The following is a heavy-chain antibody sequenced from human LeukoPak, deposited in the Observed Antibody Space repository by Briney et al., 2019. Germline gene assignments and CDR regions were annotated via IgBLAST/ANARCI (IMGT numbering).Heavy chain of an antibody. CDR1: GYTFTSYY. Sequence: ASVKVSCKASGYTFTSYYMHWVRQAPGQGLEWMGIINPSGGGTSYAQKFQGRVTMTRDTSTSTVYMELSSLRSEDTAVYYCAKRAEVLGGLYYFDSWGQGTLVTVSS. CDR3: AKRAEVLGGLYYFDS. V-gene: IGHV1-46*01. J-gene: IGHJ4*02. D-gene: IGHD3-16*01. CDR2: INPSGGGT.